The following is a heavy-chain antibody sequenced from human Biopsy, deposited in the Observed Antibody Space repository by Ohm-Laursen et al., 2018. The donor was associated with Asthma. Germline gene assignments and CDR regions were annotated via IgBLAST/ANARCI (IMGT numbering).Heavy chain of an antibody. D-gene: IGHD3-9*01. CDR2: INAGNGNT. V-gene: IGHV1-3*01. CDR1: GYTFINYA. CDR3: ARTYYDFLTGQVNDAFDM. J-gene: IGHJ3*02. Sequence: ASVKASCKASGYTFINYAIHWVRQAPGQRLEWMGWINAGNGNTKYSQKFQGRVTISRDTSASTAYIDLSSLRSEDTAVYYCARTYYDFLTGQVNDAFDMWGQGTMVTVSS.